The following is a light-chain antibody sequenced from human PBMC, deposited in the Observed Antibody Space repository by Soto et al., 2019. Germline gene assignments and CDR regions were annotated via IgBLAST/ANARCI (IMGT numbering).Light chain of an antibody. CDR1: TSNIGTNF. Sequence: QSILTQPPSASGAPGQRVTISCSGRTSNIGTNFVYWYQQFPGTAPKLLIYSNDQRPSGVPERFSASRSGTTASLVISGLRSEDEADYYCAAGDDSLNARVFGGGIKLTVL. J-gene: IGLJ3*02. CDR2: SND. V-gene: IGLV1-47*02. CDR3: AAGDDSLNARV.